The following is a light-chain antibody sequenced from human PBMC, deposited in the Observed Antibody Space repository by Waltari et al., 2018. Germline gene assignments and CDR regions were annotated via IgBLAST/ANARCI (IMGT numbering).Light chain of an antibody. Sequence: EIVMTQSPATLFVSPGERATLPCRASQSIGSNSAWYQHKPGQAPRLPMYGASTRATAIPARFSGSGSGTEFALTISSLQSEDSAVYYCQQYQNWPQTFGQGTKLQIK. CDR3: QQYQNWPQT. J-gene: IGKJ2*01. V-gene: IGKV3-15*01. CDR2: GAS. CDR1: QSIGSN.